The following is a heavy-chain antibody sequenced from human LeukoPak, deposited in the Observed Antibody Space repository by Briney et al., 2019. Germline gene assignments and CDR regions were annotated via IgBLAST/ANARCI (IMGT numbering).Heavy chain of an antibody. J-gene: IGHJ3*02. CDR2: IIPIFGTA. Sequence: SSVQVSCKASGGTFSSYALSWLRQAAGQGLEWMGGIIPIFGTANYAQKFEGRVTSTTDESTSTAYMELSSLRSEDTAVYYCAREGGGYNTAFDIWGQGTMVTVSS. V-gene: IGHV1-69*05. CDR1: GGTFSSYA. D-gene: IGHD5-24*01. CDR3: AREGGGYNTAFDI.